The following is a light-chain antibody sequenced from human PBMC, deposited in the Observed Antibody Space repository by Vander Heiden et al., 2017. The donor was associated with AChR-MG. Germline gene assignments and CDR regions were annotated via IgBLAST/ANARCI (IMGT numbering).Light chain of an antibody. CDR2: DVS. CDR3: CSYAGSYTFV. CDR1: SSDVGGYNY. V-gene: IGLV2-11*01. J-gene: IGLJ3*02. Sequence: QSALTQPRSVSGSPGQSVTISCTGTSSDVGGYNYVSWYQQPPGKAPKLMIYDVSKRPSGVPDRFSGSKSGNTASLTISGLQAEDEADYCCCSYAGSYTFVFGGGTKLTVL.